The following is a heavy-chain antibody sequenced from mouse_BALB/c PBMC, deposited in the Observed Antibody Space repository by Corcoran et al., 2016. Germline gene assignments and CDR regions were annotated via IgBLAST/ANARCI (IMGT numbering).Heavy chain of an antibody. CDR2: IYWDDDK. CDR3: ARRGYYDYDGGSWFAY. Sequence: QVTLKESGPGILQPSQTLSLTCSFSGFSLSTSGMGVSWIRQPSGKGPEWLAHIYWDDDKRYNPSLKSRLTISKDTSRNQVFLRITSVDTADTATYYCARRGYYDYDGGSWFAYWGQGTLVTVSA. V-gene: IGHV8-12*01. D-gene: IGHD2-4*01. CDR1: GFSLSTSGMG. J-gene: IGHJ3*01.